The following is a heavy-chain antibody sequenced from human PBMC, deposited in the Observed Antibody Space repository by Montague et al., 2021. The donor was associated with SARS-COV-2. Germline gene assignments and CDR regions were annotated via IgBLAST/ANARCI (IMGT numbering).Heavy chain of an antibody. CDR3: ARPFSGSYYSYFDY. Sequence: SLRLSCAASGFTFSSYAMHWVRQAPGKGLEWVAVISHDGSNKYYADSVKGRFTISRDNSKNTLYLQMNSLRAEDTAVYYCARPFSGSYYSYFDYWGQGTLVTASS. V-gene: IGHV3-30*04. J-gene: IGHJ4*02. CDR2: ISHDGSNK. CDR1: GFTFSSYA. D-gene: IGHD3-10*01.